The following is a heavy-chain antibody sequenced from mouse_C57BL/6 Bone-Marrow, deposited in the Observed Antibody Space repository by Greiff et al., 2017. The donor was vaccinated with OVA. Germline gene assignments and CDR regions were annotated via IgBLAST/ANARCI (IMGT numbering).Heavy chain of an antibody. Sequence: QVQLQQPGAELVKPGASVKLSCKASGYTFTSYWMHWVKQRPGLGLEWIGRIDPNSGGTKYNEKFKSKATLTVDKSSSTAYMQLSSLTSEDSAVYDCARHSHYAIGGRGKGATVAVAT. CDR1: GYTFTSYW. CDR3: ARHSHYAIGG. CDR2: IDPNSGGT. V-gene: IGHV1-72*01. J-gene: IGHJ4*01.